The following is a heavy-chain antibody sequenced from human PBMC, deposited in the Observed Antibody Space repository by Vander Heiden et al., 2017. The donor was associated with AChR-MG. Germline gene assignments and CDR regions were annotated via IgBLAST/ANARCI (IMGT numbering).Heavy chain of an antibody. CDR2: ISGSGGST. V-gene: IGHV3-23*01. D-gene: IGHD3-22*01. J-gene: IGHJ3*02. Sequence: EVQLLESGGGLVQPGGSLRLSCAPSAFTSSSYAMGWVRQAPGKGLEWVSAISGSGGSTYYADSVKGRFTISRDNSKNTLYLQMNSLRAEDTAVYYCAKLSPYYDSSGFHDAFDIWGQGTMVTVSS. CDR1: AFTSSSYA. CDR3: AKLSPYYDSSGFHDAFDI.